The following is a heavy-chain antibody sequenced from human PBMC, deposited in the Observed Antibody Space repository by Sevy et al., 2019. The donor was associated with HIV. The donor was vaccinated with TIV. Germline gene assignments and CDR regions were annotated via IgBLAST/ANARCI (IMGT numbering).Heavy chain of an antibody. J-gene: IGHJ5*02. D-gene: IGHD6-19*01. CDR2: ISRSGGST. V-gene: IGHV3-23*01. CDR3: AKDPLLWSRGSGWKGFFDP. CDR1: GFTFSSYA. Sequence: GGSLRLSCAASGFTFSSYAMSWVRQAPGKGLEWVSAISRSGGSTYYADSVKGRFTISRDNSKNTLYLQMNSLRAEDTAVYYCAKDPLLWSRGSGWKGFFDPWGQGTLVTVSS.